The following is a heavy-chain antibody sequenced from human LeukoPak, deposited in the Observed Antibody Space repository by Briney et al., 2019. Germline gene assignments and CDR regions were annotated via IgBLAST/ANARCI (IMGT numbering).Heavy chain of an antibody. D-gene: IGHD3-22*01. Sequence: SETLSLTCTVSGGSISSSSYYWGWIRQPPGKGLEWIGEINDYTANTNYNPSLNSRVSISLEKSKNQFSLELRSVTAADTAVYYCARGRIAKIVVVHSFHYGMDVWGQGTTVTVSS. J-gene: IGHJ6*02. CDR1: GGSISSSSYY. CDR3: ARGRIAKIVVVHSFHYGMDV. CDR2: INDYTANT. V-gene: IGHV4-39*07.